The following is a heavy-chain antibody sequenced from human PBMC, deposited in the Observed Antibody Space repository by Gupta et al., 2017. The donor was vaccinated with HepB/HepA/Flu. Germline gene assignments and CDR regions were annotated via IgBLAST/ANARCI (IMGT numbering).Heavy chain of an antibody. CDR3: AKDLYFWSAMDV. V-gene: IGHV3-23*01. CDR2: IGTDLKT. CDR1: GLPFNGNA. Sequence: EIQLLESGGGLVQPGGSLRLSCEVSGLPFNGNAMRWVRQAPGKGLEWVSGIGTDLKTHYSESVRGRFTISRDNAKNTLYLQMNSLRAEDTAVYDCAKDLYFWSAMDVWGKGTTVTVSS. J-gene: IGHJ6*03. D-gene: IGHD3-3*01.